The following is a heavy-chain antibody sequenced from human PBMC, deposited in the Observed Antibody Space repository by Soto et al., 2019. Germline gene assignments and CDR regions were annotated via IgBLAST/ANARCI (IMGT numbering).Heavy chain of an antibody. CDR3: ARDFPSAAGTRYFDY. Sequence: PSETLSLTCTVSGGSVSSGSYYWSWIRQPPGKGLEWIGYIYYSGSTNYNPSLKSRVTISVDTSKNQLSLKLSSVTAADTAVYYCARDFPSAAGTRYFDYWGQGTLVTVSS. V-gene: IGHV4-61*01. CDR2: IYYSGST. CDR1: GGSVSSGSYY. J-gene: IGHJ4*02. D-gene: IGHD6-13*01.